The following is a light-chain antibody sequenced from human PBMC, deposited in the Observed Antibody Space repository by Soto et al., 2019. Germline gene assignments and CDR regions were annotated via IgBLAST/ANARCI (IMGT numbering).Light chain of an antibody. J-gene: IGKJ1*01. CDR3: QQYGRG. CDR1: QSVSSSY. CDR2: GAS. Sequence: EIVLTQSPGTLSLSPGERATLSCRASQSVSSSYLAWYQQKPGQAPRLLFYGASSRATGIPDRFSGSGSGTDFTLTISRLDPEDFAVYYCQQYGRGFGQGTKVEIK. V-gene: IGKV3-20*01.